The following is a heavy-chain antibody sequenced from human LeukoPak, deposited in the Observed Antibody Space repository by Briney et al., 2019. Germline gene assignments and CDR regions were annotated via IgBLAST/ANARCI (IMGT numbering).Heavy chain of an antibody. J-gene: IGHJ4*02. Sequence: GGSLRLSCAASGFTFSSYEMNWVRQAPGKGPEWVSYISSSGSTIYYADSVKGRFTISRDNAKNSLYLQMNSLRAEDTAVYYCARIPGYGSGRYPLDYWGQGTLVTVSS. V-gene: IGHV3-48*03. CDR2: ISSSGSTI. CDR1: GFTFSSYE. D-gene: IGHD3-10*01. CDR3: ARIPGYGSGRYPLDY.